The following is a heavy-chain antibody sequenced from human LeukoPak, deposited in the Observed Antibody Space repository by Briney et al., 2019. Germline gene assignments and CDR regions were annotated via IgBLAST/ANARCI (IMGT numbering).Heavy chain of an antibody. CDR1: GFTFSSYG. J-gene: IGHJ4*02. Sequence: PGRSLRLSCAASGFTFSSYGVHWVRQAPGKGLEWVALIWYDGSSKHYADSVRGRFTISRDNSKNTLYLQMNSLRAEDTAVYYCARDFELSHWGQGTLVTVSS. V-gene: IGHV3-33*01. CDR3: ARDFELSH. CDR2: IWYDGSSK. D-gene: IGHD3-16*02.